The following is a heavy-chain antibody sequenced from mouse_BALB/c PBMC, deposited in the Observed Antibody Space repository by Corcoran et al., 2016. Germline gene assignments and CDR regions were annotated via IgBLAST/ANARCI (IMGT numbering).Heavy chain of an antibody. Sequence: QIQLQQSGPELVKPGASVKISCKASGYTFTDYYINWVKQKPGQGLEWIGWIYPGSGNTKYNEKFKGKATLTVDTSSSTAYMQLSSLTSEDTAVYFCAGGEPYYYGSSRYFDVWGAGTTVTVSS. V-gene: IGHV1-84*02. CDR1: GYTFTDYY. CDR2: IYPGSGNT. CDR3: AGGEPYYYGSSRYFDV. J-gene: IGHJ1*01. D-gene: IGHD1-1*01.